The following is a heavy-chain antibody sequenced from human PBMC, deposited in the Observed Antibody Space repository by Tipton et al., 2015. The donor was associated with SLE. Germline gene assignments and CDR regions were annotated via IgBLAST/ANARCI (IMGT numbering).Heavy chain of an antibody. Sequence: TLSLTCTVSGGSISSYYWSWIRQPPGKGLEWIGYIYYSGSTNYDPSLKSRVTISLDTSKNQFSLKLSSVTAADTAVYYCARASRIAAVDYWGQGTLVTVSS. D-gene: IGHD6-13*01. CDR1: GGSISSYY. CDR2: IYYSGST. V-gene: IGHV4-59*08. CDR3: ARASRIAAVDY. J-gene: IGHJ4*02.